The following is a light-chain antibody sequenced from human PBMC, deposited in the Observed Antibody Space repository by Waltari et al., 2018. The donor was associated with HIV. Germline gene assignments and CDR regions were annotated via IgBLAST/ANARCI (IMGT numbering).Light chain of an antibody. V-gene: IGLV1-44*01. Sequence: QSVLTQPPSASGTPGPSVTIPCSGSNSNIRESPVNWYHQVPGTAPKPVIYANNQRPAGVPARFSGSQSGTSASLAISGLRSEDEGYYYCAAWDDTLYGLFGGGTKFTVL. CDR2: ANN. CDR3: AAWDDTLYGL. J-gene: IGLJ2*01. CDR1: NSNIRESP.